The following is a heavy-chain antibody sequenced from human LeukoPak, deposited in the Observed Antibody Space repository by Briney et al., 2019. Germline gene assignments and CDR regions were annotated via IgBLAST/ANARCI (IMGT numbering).Heavy chain of an antibody. D-gene: IGHD2-15*01. J-gene: IGHJ4*02. V-gene: IGHV3-30*02. Sequence: GGSLRLSCAASGFTFSSYGMHWVRQAPGKGLEWVAFVRYDGSNKYYADSVKGRFTISRDNSKNTLYLQMNSLRVEDTAVYYCARVDGGFHPIYQWGQGTLVTVTS. CDR3: ARVDGGFHPIYQ. CDR2: VRYDGSNK. CDR1: GFTFSSYG.